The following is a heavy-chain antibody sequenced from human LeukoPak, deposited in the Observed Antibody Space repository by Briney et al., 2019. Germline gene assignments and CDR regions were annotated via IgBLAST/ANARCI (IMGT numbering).Heavy chain of an antibody. V-gene: IGHV3-21*01. D-gene: IGHD1-26*01. CDR2: ISSSSSSI. CDR1: GFTFSSYS. CDR3: ARDRARWESYNWFDP. Sequence: GGSLRLSCAASGFTFSSYSMNWVRQAPGKGLEWVSSISSSSSSIYYADSVKGRFTISRDNAKNSLYLQMNSLRAEDTAVYYCARDRARWESYNWFDPWGQGTLVTVSS. J-gene: IGHJ5*02.